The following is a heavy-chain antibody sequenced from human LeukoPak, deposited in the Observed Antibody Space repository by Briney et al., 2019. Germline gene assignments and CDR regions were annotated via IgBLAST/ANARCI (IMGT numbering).Heavy chain of an antibody. Sequence: GASVKVSCKASGYSFTSFGMNWVRQAPGQGLEWLGWINTNTGNPTYGQAFPGRFVFSMDTSVSTAYLQISSLKAEDTAVYYCATRYRGRHYYYMDVWGKGTTVIVSS. J-gene: IGHJ6*03. CDR3: ATRYRGRHYYYMDV. D-gene: IGHD5-12*01. CDR2: INTNTGNP. V-gene: IGHV7-4-1*02. CDR1: GYSFTSFG.